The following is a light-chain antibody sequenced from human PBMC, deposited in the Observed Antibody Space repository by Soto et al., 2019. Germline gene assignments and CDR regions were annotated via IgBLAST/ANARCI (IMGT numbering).Light chain of an antibody. Sequence: IQMTQSPSSVSASVGDRVIITCQASQDIKKYLNWYQQKPEKAPKLLIYETSNLETGVPSRFSGSGSGTDFTFTISTLQSEDLATYYCQQYDNIPLTFGPGTNVDIK. CDR2: ETS. J-gene: IGKJ3*01. CDR1: QDIKKY. V-gene: IGKV1-33*01. CDR3: QQYDNIPLT.